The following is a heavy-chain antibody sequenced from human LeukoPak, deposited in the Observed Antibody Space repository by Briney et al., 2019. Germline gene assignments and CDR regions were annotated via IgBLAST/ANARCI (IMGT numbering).Heavy chain of an antibody. CDR2: INPNSGGT. CDR3: SRDAAYCGGDCYSDY. D-gene: IGHD2-21*02. Sequence: ASVKVSCKASGCTFTGYYMHWVRQAPGQGLEWMGWINPNSGGTNYAQKFQGRVTMTRDTSISTAYMELSRLRSDDTAVYYCSRDAAYCGGDCYSDYWGQGTLVTVSS. J-gene: IGHJ4*02. CDR1: GCTFTGYY. V-gene: IGHV1-2*02.